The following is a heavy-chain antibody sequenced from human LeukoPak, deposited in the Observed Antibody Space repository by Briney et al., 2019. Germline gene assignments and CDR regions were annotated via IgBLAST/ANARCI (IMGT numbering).Heavy chain of an antibody. J-gene: IGHJ5*02. Sequence: SETLSLTCTVSGGSISSSSYYCGWIRQPPGKGLEWIGSIYHSGSTHYNPSLKSRVTLSVETSKNQFSLKLSSVTAADTAVYYCAGSTYDNWFDPWGQGTLVTVSS. CDR3: AGSTYDNWFDP. D-gene: IGHD2-8*01. CDR2: IYHSGST. CDR1: GGSISSSSYY. V-gene: IGHV4-39*01.